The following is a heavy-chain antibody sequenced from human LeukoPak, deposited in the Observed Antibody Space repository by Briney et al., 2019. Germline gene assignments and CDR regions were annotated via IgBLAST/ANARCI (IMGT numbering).Heavy chain of an antibody. Sequence: AVSLSFSCAASTFTFSSYAMHWVPQAPGQELKWVIVISYDGTNKSYADSVKGRITISRDNSKNTLYLQMNSLRAEDTAVYYGERGVEGYYDSSGYPPSPNYYFDYWGEGGQVTVS. CDR2: ISYDGTNK. V-gene: IGHV3-30*04. D-gene: IGHD3-22*01. CDR3: ERGVEGYYDSSGYPPSPNYYFDY. CDR1: TFTFSSYA. J-gene: IGHJ4*02.